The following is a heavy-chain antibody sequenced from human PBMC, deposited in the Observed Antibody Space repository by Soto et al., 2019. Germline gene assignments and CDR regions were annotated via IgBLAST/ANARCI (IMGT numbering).Heavy chain of an antibody. CDR1: GFRFSLFW. D-gene: IGHD3-16*01. CDR2: INEDGSEK. J-gene: IGHJ4*02. V-gene: IGHV3-7*03. Sequence: GGSLRLSCAASGFRFSLFWMSWVRQTPGKGLERVANINEDGSEKFFADSVKGRFTISRDNAKNSLSLQMNSLTADDTAVYYCARTGWPQSSYYFDYWGQGTLVTVPQ. CDR3: ARTGWPQSSYYFDY.